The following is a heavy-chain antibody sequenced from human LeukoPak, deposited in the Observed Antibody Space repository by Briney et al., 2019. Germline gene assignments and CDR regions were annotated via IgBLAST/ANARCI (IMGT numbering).Heavy chain of an antibody. CDR2: IIPIFGTA. V-gene: IGHV1-69*05. Sequence: GASVKVSCKASGGTFSSYAISWVRQAPGQGLEWMGRIIPIFGTANYAQKFQGRVTITTDESTSTAYMELRSLRSDDTAAYYCARVAYCTTGVCLNYDYWGQGTLVTVSS. CDR3: ARVAYCTTGVCLNYDY. J-gene: IGHJ4*02. CDR1: GGTFSSYA. D-gene: IGHD2-8*01.